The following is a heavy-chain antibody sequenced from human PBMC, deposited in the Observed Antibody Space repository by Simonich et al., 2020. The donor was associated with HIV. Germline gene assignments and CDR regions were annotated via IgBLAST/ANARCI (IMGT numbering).Heavy chain of an antibody. J-gene: IGHJ5*02. V-gene: IGHV1-69*13. CDR2: INPIFGTG. Sequence: QVQLVQSGAEVKKPGSSVKVSCKASGGTFSSYTISWVRQAPGKGLEWMGGINPIFGTGNYAQKFQGRVTITADESTNTAYLELSSLRSEDTAVYYCARSYCSGVSCYSSNWFDPWGQGTLVTVS. D-gene: IGHD2-15*01. CDR1: GGTFSSYT. CDR3: ARSYCSGVSCYSSNWFDP.